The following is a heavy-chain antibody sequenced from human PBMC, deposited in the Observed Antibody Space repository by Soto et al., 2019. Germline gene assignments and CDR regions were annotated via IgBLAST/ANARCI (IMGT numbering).Heavy chain of an antibody. V-gene: IGHV4-59*01. Sequence: SETLSLTCTVSGGSISSYYWSWIRQPPGKGLEWIGYIYYSGRTNYNPSLKSRVTISVDTSKNQFSLKLSSVTAADTAVYYCARDPTVVTIFGVVTSAFDIWGQGTMVTVSS. CDR3: ARDPTVVTIFGVVTSAFDI. J-gene: IGHJ3*02. CDR2: IYYSGRT. CDR1: GGSISSYY. D-gene: IGHD3-3*01.